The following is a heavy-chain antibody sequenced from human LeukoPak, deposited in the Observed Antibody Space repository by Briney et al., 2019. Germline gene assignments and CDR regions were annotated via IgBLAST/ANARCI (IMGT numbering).Heavy chain of an antibody. J-gene: IGHJ4*02. Sequence: SGGTNYAQKFQGRVTMTRDPSISTACMELSRLRSDDTAVYYCARGLRFLEWLLDRNYFDYWGQGTLVTVSS. D-gene: IGHD3-3*01. CDR3: ARGLRFLEWLLDRNYFDY. V-gene: IGHV1-2*02. CDR2: SGGT.